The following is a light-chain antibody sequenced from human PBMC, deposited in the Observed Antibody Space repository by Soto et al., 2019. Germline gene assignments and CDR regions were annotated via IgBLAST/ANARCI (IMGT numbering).Light chain of an antibody. CDR2: DAS. J-gene: IGKJ2*03. CDR1: EGVKNF. V-gene: IGKV3-11*01. Sequence: EIVLTQFPATRSWSPGEGPTLSCRPSEGVKNFLAWYQQKPGQAPRLLIYDASNRATGVPARFSGSGSGTDFTLTISTLESEDFAVYYCQHRWNWAYGFGQGTKLEI. CDR3: QHRWNWAYG.